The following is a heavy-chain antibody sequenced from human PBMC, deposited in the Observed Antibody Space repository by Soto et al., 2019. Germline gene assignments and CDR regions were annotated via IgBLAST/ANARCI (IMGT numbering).Heavy chain of an antibody. CDR2: IYSGGST. D-gene: IGHD3-10*01. CDR1: GFTVSSNY. Sequence: EVQLVESGGGLVQPGGSLRLSCAASGFTVSSNYMSWVRQAPGKGLEWVSVIYSGGSTYYADSVKGRFTISRDNSKNTLNLQMNSLRAEDTAVYYCARTGSGSYFYYYYMDVWGKGTTVTVSS. V-gene: IGHV3-66*01. CDR3: ARTGSGSYFYYYYMDV. J-gene: IGHJ6*03.